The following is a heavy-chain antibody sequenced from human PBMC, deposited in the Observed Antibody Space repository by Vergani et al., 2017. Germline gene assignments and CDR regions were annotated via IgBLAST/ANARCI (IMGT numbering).Heavy chain of an antibody. CDR3: ARSERNVPAGWRRGRWFDP. D-gene: IGHD1-26*01. V-gene: IGHV4-59*11. J-gene: IGHJ5*02. Sequence: QVQLQESGPGLVKPSETLSLTCTVSGGSISSHYWSWIRQPPGKGLEWIGYIYYSGSTNYNPSLKSRVTISVDTSKNQFSLNLDSVTAADTAVYYCARSERNVPAGWRRGRWFDPWGQGTLVTVSS. CDR2: IYYSGST. CDR1: GGSISSHY.